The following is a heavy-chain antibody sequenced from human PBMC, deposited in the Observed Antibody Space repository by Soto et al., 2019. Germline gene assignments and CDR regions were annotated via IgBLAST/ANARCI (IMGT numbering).Heavy chain of an antibody. CDR3: AKGSARVIPVYYYYGMGV. J-gene: IGHJ6*02. Sequence: PGGSLRLSCSASGFTFSSYAMSWVRQAPGKGLEWVSAISGSGGSTYYADSVKGRFTISRDNSKNTLYLQMNSLRAEDTAVYYCAKGSARVIPVYYYYGMGVWGQGTTVTV. CDR1: GFTFSSYA. D-gene: IGHD6-6*01. V-gene: IGHV3-23*01. CDR2: ISGSGGST.